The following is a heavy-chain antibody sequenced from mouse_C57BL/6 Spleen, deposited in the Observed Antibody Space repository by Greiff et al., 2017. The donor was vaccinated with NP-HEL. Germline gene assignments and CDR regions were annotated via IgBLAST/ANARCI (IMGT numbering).Heavy chain of an antibody. CDR1: GFTFSSYG. V-gene: IGHV5-6*01. J-gene: IGHJ2*01. CDR3: ARHGDYYGSTPSAY. D-gene: IGHD1-1*01. CDR2: ISSGGSYT. Sequence: EVQVVESGGDLVKPGGSLKLSCAASGFTFSSYGMSWVRQTPDKRLEWVATISSGGSYTYYPDSVKGRFTISRDNAKNTLYLQMSSLKSEDTAMYYCARHGDYYGSTPSAYWGQGTTLTVSS.